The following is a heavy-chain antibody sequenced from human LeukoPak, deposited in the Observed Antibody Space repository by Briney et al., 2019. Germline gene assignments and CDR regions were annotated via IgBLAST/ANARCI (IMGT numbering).Heavy chain of an antibody. V-gene: IGHV5-51*01. CDR3: ARRSDGYNFRHLDY. D-gene: IGHD5-24*01. J-gene: IGHJ4*02. CDR1: GYTFTTYW. CDR2: IYPGDSDT. Sequence: GESLKISYKGSGYTFTTYWIGWVRPMPDKGLEWMGIIYPGDSDTKYSPSFQGQVTISADKSISTAYLQWSSLKASDTAMYYCARRSDGYNFRHLDYWGQGTLVTVSS.